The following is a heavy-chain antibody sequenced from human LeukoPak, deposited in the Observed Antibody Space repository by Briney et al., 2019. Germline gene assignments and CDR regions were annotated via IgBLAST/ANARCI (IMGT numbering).Heavy chain of an antibody. D-gene: IGHD2-15*01. V-gene: IGHV3-74*01. CDR2: IYSDSSRT. Sequence: PGGSLRLSCAASGFTFSSYAMTWVRQAPGKGLEWVALIYSDSSRTTYADSVKGRFTISRDNAKNTVYLQMSSLRVEDTAVYFCTKDAGYASDYWGQGILVPVSS. J-gene: IGHJ4*02. CDR1: GFTFSSYA. CDR3: TKDAGYASDY.